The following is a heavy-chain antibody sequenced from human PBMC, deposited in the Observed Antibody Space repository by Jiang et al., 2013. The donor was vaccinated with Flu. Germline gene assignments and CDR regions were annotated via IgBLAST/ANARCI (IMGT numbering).Heavy chain of an antibody. CDR1: GYSFTSYW. CDR3: ARRVEMATGALDY. V-gene: IGHV5-51*01. CDR2: IYPGDSDT. D-gene: IGHD5-24*01. J-gene: IGHJ4*02. Sequence: SLKISCKGSGYSFTSYWIGWVRQMPGKGLEWMGIIYPGDSDTRYSPSFQGQVTMSADKSISTAYLQWSSLKASDTAMYYCARRVEMATGALDYWGQGTLVTVSS.